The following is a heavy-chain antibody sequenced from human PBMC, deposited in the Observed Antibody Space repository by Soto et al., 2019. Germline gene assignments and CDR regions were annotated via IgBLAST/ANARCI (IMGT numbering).Heavy chain of an antibody. CDR1: GGTFSSYA. Sequence: QVQLVQSGAEVKKPGYSVKDSCKASGGTFSSYAISWVRQAPGQGLEWMGGIIPIFGTANYAQKFQGRVTINADESTSTAYMELSRLRYEDKAVYYCVRTDHNYYGMDVWGQGTTVTGSS. CDR2: IIPIFGTA. V-gene: IGHV1-69*12. CDR3: VRTDHNYYGMDV. J-gene: IGHJ6*02.